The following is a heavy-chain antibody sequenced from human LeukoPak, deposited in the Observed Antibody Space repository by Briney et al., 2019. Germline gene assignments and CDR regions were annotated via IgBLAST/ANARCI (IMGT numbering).Heavy chain of an antibody. V-gene: IGHV3-30*03. CDR1: GFTFSSYG. CDR2: ISYDGSNK. Sequence: GGSLRLSCAASGFTFSSYGMHWVRQAPGKGLEWVAVISYDGSNKYYADSVKGRFTISRDNAKNMLYLQMNSLRDEDTAVYYCAARGYCSSTSCLLEYWGQGTLVTVSS. D-gene: IGHD2-2*01. CDR3: AARGYCSSTSCLLEY. J-gene: IGHJ4*02.